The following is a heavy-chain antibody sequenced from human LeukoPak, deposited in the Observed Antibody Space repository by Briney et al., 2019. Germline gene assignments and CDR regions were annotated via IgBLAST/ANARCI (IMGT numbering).Heavy chain of an antibody. J-gene: IGHJ4*02. CDR1: GGSVSSSSYY. Sequence: SETLSLTCTVSGGSVSSSSYYWGWIRQPPGKGLEWIGNIYYSGSTYCNPSLKSRVTISVDTSKNQYSLKLTSVTAADTAVYYCARHEGTSGWPFDYWGQGTLVTVSS. CDR2: IYYSGST. CDR3: ARHEGTSGWPFDY. V-gene: IGHV4-39*01. D-gene: IGHD6-19*01.